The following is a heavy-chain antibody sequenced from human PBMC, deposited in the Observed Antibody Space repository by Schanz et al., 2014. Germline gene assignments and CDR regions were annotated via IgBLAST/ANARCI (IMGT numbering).Heavy chain of an antibody. CDR1: GFTFGSYA. Sequence: EVQLVESGGGLVQPGGSLRLSCAASGFTFGSYAMNWVRQAPGKGLEWVATIKEDGSQKYYLDSVKGRFTISRDNARNSLYLQMTSLRAEDTALYYCTRDRAYHSFDYWGQGTLVTVSS. CDR3: TRDRAYHSFDY. V-gene: IGHV3-7*01. J-gene: IGHJ4*02. D-gene: IGHD1-26*01. CDR2: IKEDGSQK.